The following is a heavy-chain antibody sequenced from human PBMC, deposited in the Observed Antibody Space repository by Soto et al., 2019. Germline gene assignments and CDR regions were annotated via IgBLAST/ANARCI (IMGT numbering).Heavy chain of an antibody. Sequence: QVQLVESGGGVVLPGGPLGLPWVAPGSSSSAFDIHWAPQLPGKGLDWMAFRWFDGSGNFFADSLKGRFAISRDIPKNTVYLQTNTLRAEDTAVVFCARGPKCGLSGSKTKTTYYYYGMDVWGQGTTVTVSS. V-gene: IGHV3-33*01. CDR1: GSSSSAFD. D-gene: IGHD3-16*01. CDR3: ARGPKCGLSGSKTKTTYYYYGMDV. J-gene: IGHJ6*02. CDR2: RWFDGSGN.